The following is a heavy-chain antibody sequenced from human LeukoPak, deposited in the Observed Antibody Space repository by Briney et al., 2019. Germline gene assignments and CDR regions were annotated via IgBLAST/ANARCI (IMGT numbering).Heavy chain of an antibody. V-gene: IGHV3-23*01. CDR2: ISGSGGST. CDR3: AKGRYSSGWYPRY. J-gene: IGHJ4*02. Sequence: GGSLRLSCAASGFTFSSYAMSWVRQAPGKGLEWVSAISGSGGSTYYADSVKGRFTISRDNSKNTLYLQTNSLRAEDTAVYYCAKGRYSSGWYPRYWGQGTLVTVSS. CDR1: GFTFSSYA. D-gene: IGHD6-19*01.